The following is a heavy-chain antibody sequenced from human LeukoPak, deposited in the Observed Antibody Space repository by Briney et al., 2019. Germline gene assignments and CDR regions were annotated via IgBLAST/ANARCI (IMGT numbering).Heavy chain of an antibody. V-gene: IGHV3-33*06. CDR3: AKDRRDYYYYYMDV. CDR2: IWYDGSNK. CDR1: GFTFSSYG. Sequence: PGGSLRLSCAASGFTFSSYGMHWVRQAPGKGLEWVAVIWYDGSNKYYADSVKGRFTISRDNSKNTLYLQMNSLRAEDTTVYYCAKDRRDYYYYYMDVWGKGTTVTVSS. J-gene: IGHJ6*03.